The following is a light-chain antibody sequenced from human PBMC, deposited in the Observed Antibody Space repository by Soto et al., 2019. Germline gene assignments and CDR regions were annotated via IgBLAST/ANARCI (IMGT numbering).Light chain of an antibody. CDR2: GNS. Sequence: QAVVTQPPSVSRAPGQRVTISCTGSSSNIGAGYNVHWYQQLPGTAPKLLVYGNSNRPSGVPDRFSGSKSGTSASLAITGLQAEDEADYYCQSYDSSLSSYVFGTGTKVTVL. CDR3: QSYDSSLSSYV. CDR1: SSNIGAGYN. J-gene: IGLJ1*01. V-gene: IGLV1-40*01.